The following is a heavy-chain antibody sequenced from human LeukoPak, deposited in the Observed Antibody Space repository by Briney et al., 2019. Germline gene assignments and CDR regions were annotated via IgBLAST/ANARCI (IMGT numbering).Heavy chain of an antibody. J-gene: IGHJ3*02. Sequence: SETLSLTCAVYGGSFSGYYWSWIRQPPGKGLEWIGEINHSGSTNYNPSLKSRVTISVDTSKNQFSLKLSPVTAADTAVYYCASFPGGAFDIWGQGTMVTVSS. CDR3: ASFPGGAFDI. CDR2: INHSGST. V-gene: IGHV4-34*01. CDR1: GGSFSGYY.